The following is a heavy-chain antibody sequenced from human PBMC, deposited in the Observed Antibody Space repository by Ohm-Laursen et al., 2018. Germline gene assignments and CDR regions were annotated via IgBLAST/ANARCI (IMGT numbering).Heavy chain of an antibody. CDR2: TYNGGNT. J-gene: IGHJ4*02. V-gene: IGHV4-4*07. D-gene: IGHD1-26*01. Sequence: SDTLSLTCTVSGVSISNYYWTWIRQPAGKGLEWIGRTYNGGNTNYNPSPKSRVTMSENTSKNQFSLKLNSVTAADTAVYYCARTVGAVDFWGQGILVTVSS. CDR1: GVSISNYY. CDR3: ARTVGAVDF.